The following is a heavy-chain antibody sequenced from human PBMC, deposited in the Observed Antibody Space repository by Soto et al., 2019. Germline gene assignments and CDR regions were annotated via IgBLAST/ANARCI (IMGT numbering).Heavy chain of an antibody. CDR3: ASDRSSGWDQGYGMDV. J-gene: IGHJ6*02. Sequence: SATLSLTCTVSGGSISTYYWSWIRQPPGKGLEWIGYIYYSGSTSYNPSLKSRVTISVDTSKNQSSLKLRSVTAADTAIYYCASDRSSGWDQGYGMDVWGQGTTVTVSS. D-gene: IGHD6-19*01. CDR2: IYYSGST. V-gene: IGHV4-59*01. CDR1: GGSISTYY.